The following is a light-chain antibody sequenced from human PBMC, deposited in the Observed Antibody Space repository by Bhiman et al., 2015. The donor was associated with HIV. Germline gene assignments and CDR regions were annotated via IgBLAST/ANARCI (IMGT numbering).Light chain of an antibody. Sequence: QSALTQPASVSGSPGQSVTISCTGTSSDVGGYNYVSWYQQHPGKAPKFMIYEVNKRPSGVSNRFSGSKSGNTASLTISGLQAEDEADYYCCSYAGTSYVFGTGTKVTVL. CDR3: CSYAGTSYV. J-gene: IGLJ1*01. CDR1: SSDVGGYNY. V-gene: IGLV2-23*02. CDR2: EVN.